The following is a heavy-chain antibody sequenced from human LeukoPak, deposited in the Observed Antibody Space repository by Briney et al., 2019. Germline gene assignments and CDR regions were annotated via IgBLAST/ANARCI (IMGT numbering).Heavy chain of an antibody. CDR1: GYTFTNYG. D-gene: IGHD4-17*01. V-gene: IGHV1-18*01. Sequence: ASVKVSCKASGYTFTNYGNSWVRQAPGHGLEWMGWISAYNGKTNYAQKLQGRVTMTTDTSTSTAYMELRSLSSDDTAVYYCARDFHGDYTSDLWGRGTLVTVSS. J-gene: IGHJ2*01. CDR3: ARDFHGDYTSDL. CDR2: ISAYNGKT.